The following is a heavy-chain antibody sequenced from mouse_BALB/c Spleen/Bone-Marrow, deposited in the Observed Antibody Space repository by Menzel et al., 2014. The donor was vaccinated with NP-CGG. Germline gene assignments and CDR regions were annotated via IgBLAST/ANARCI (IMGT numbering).Heavy chain of an antibody. CDR3: AVTTVVARYAMDY. CDR1: GYSITSGYS. Sequence: EVKLVESGPDLVKPSQSLSLTCTVTGYSITSGYSWHWIRQFPGNKLEWMGYIHYSGSTNYNPSLKSRISITRDTSKNQFFLQLNSATTEDTATYYCAVTTVVARYAMDYWGQGTSVTVSS. D-gene: IGHD1-1*01. V-gene: IGHV3-1*02. J-gene: IGHJ4*01. CDR2: IHYSGST.